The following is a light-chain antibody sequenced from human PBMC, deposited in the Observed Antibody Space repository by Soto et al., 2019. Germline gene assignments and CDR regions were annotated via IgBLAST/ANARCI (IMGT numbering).Light chain of an antibody. J-gene: IGLJ1*01. CDR3: AAWDDSLTGPV. CDR1: RSDIGSNF. CDR2: NSN. Sequence: QSVLSQPPPASGTPGQTVIISCSGSRSDIGSNFVNWYQHLPGTAPKLLIYNSNQRPSGVPDRFSGSKSGTSASLAISGLQPEDEADYYCAAWDDSLTGPVFGTG. V-gene: IGLV1-44*01.